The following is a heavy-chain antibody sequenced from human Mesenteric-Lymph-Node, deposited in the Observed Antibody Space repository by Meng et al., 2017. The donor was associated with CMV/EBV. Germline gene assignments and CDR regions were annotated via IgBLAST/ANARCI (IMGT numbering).Heavy chain of an antibody. D-gene: IGHD3-22*01. CDR3: ARAPFNYFDSSGDPPDY. J-gene: IGHJ4*02. CDR2: IYYSGST. Sequence: GSLRLSCTVSGGSITSSSYYWGWIRQPPGKGLEWIENIYYSGSTYYNRSLRSRVVISVDTSRNQFSLKLSSVTAADTAVYYCARAPFNYFDSSGDPPDYWGQGTLVTVSS. V-gene: IGHV4-39*07. CDR1: GGSITSSSYY.